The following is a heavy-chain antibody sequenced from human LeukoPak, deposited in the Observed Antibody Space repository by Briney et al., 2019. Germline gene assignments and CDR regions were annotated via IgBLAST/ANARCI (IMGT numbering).Heavy chain of an antibody. J-gene: IGHJ5*02. CDR3: ANQVATSLKNWFDP. D-gene: IGHD2-15*01. CDR1: GGSVIINDYL. CDR2: IYYTGHT. Sequence: SETLSLTCTVSGGSVIINDYLWGWIRQPPGKGLEWIATIYYTGHTYYNPTLKSRVTISVDTSKNQISLSLTSVAAADTAVYYCANQVATSLKNWFDPWGQGTLVTVSS. V-gene: IGHV4-39*01.